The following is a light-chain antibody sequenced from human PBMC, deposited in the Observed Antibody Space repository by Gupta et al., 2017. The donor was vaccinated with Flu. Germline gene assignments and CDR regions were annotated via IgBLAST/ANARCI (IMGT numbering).Light chain of an antibody. Sequence: DIVLTQTPLSSPVTLGQPASISCISSQSLVHSDGNTYLSWFQQRPGQPPRLLIYKVSNRFCGVPDRFSGSGAGTDFTLRISSGEAEDVGVYYCMQTTQFPVYSFGQGTKMEIK. CDR3: MQTTQFPVYS. CDR2: KVS. CDR1: QSLVHSDGNTY. J-gene: IGKJ2*03. V-gene: IGKV2-24*01.